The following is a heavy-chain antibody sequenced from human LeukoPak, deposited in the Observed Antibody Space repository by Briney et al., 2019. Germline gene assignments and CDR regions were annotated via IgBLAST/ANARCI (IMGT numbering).Heavy chain of an antibody. CDR3: VKGGYDEPEAFSVSYW. V-gene: IGHV3-23*01. Sequence: PGGSLRLSCAASGFTFRNYAMSWVRQAPGKGLEWVSTISGSGGSTYYADSVTGRFTISRDNSKNTLYLQMNSLRAEDTAVYYCVKGGYDEPEAFSVSYWWGQGTLVTVSP. D-gene: IGHD5-12*01. CDR1: GFTFRNYA. J-gene: IGHJ4*02. CDR2: ISGSGGST.